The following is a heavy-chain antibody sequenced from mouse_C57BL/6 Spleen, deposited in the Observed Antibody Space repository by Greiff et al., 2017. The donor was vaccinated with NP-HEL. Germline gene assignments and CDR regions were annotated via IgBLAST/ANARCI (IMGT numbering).Heavy chain of an antibody. CDR2: IDPATGGT. CDR3: TRSFVY. J-gene: IGHJ3*01. V-gene: IGHV1-15*01. CDR1: GYTFTDYD. Sequence: QVQLQQSGAELVRPGASVTLSCKASGYTFTDYDMHWVKQTPVHGLEWIGAIDPATGGTSYNQKFKGKSILTADKSSSTAYMELRSLTSEDSAVYYCTRSFVYWGQGTLVTVSA.